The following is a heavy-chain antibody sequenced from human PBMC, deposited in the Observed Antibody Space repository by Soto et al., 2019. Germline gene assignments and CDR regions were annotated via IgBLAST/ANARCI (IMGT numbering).Heavy chain of an antibody. D-gene: IGHD2-21*02. CDR1: GLTFISYA. V-gene: IGHV3-30-3*01. CDR3: ARGVSIVVVTANPNWFDP. CDR2: ISYDVSNK. Sequence: PGGFLRLSCAASGLTFISYAMRWVRQAPGKGLEWVAVISYDVSNKYYADSVKGRFTISRDNSKNTLYLQMSSLRAEDTAVYYCARGVSIVVVTANPNWFDPWGQGTLVTVSS. J-gene: IGHJ5*02.